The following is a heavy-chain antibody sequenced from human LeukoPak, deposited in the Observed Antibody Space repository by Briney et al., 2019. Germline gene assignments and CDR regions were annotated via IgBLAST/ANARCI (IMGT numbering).Heavy chain of an antibody. J-gene: IGHJ4*02. Sequence: PGGSLRLSCGASAFTFTNYAMSWVRQVPGKGLEWVSAISGSGGNTYYADSVKGRFTISRDNSKNTLYLQMNSLRAEDTAVYYCARVPVSYYFDYWGQGTLVTVSS. CDR2: ISGSGGNT. V-gene: IGHV3-23*01. D-gene: IGHD3-16*02. CDR1: AFTFTNYA. CDR3: ARVPVSYYFDY.